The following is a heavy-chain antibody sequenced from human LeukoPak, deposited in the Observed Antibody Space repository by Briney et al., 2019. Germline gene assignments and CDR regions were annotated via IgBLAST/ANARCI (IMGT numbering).Heavy chain of an antibody. Sequence: PSETLSLTCTVSGDSINSYYWSWIRQPPGKELEWIGHIFYSGNTNYNPSLRSRVTISVDTSKNQFSLKLTSVTAADTSVYYCARGRHLSGSTSDPSLYFDYWGQGILVTVSS. CDR2: IFYSGNT. CDR3: ARGRHLSGSTSDPSLYFDY. V-gene: IGHV4-59*01. J-gene: IGHJ4*02. D-gene: IGHD2-2*01. CDR1: GDSINSYY.